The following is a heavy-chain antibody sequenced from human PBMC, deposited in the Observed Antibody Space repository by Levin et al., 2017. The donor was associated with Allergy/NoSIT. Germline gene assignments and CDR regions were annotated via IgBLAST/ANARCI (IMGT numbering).Heavy chain of an antibody. J-gene: IGHJ5*02. Sequence: GASVKVSCKASGYTFTSYGISWVRQAPGQGLEWMGWISAYNGNTNYAQKLQGRVTMTTDTSTSTAYMELRSLRSDDTAVYYCARDGEGYLGDDYSNYFYWFDPWGQGTLVTVSS. CDR2: ISAYNGNT. V-gene: IGHV1-18*01. CDR1: GYTFTSYG. CDR3: ARDGEGYLGDDYSNYFYWFDP. D-gene: IGHD4-11*01.